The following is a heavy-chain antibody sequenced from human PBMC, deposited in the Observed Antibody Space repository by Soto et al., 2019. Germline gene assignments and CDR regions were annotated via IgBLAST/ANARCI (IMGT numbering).Heavy chain of an antibody. CDR2: ISAYKDNT. V-gene: IGHV1-18*01. J-gene: IGHJ4*02. D-gene: IGHD6-13*01. CDR3: ARANREYSTSPCDY. CDR1: GYTFTNYG. Sequence: QVQLVQSGAQVKKPGASVKVSCKASGYTFTNYGITWVRQAPGQGLEWMGWISAYKDNTNYAQKVQGRVTMTTDTSTSTAYMELRSLKSDDTAVYYCARANREYSTSPCDYWGQGTLVTVSS.